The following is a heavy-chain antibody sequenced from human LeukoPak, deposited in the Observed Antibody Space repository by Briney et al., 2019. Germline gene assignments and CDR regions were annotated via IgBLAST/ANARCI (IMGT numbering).Heavy chain of an antibody. Sequence: ASVKVSCKASGGTFSRYAISWVRQAPGQGLEWMGRIIPIFGTANYAQKFQGRVTITTDESTSTAYMELSSLRSEDTAVYYCASSDLLVHYFDYWGQGTPVTVSS. J-gene: IGHJ4*02. CDR2: IIPIFGTA. D-gene: IGHD1-26*01. CDR1: GGTFSRYA. CDR3: ASSDLLVHYFDY. V-gene: IGHV1-69*05.